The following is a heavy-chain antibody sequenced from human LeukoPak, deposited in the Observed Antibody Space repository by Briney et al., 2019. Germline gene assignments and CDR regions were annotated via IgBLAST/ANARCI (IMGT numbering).Heavy chain of an antibody. CDR1: GYSFTDHG. CDR3: ARRSYGTDYFDY. J-gene: IGHJ4*02. D-gene: IGHD5-18*01. V-gene: IGHV1-18*01. Sequence: ASVKVSCKASGYSFTDHGITWVRQAPGQGLEWMGWISGYKGLTKYAQKFQGRVTMTTDTSTTTVYMELRSLRPDDTAVYYCARRSYGTDYFDYWGQGTLVTVSS. CDR2: ISGYKGLT.